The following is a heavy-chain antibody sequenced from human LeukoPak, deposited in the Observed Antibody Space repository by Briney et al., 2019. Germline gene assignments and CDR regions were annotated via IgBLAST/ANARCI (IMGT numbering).Heavy chain of an antibody. CDR2: ISGSGGST. V-gene: IGHV3-23*01. CDR1: GFTFSSYA. D-gene: IGHD3-22*01. J-gene: IGHJ4*02. Sequence: PGGSLRLSCAASGFTFSSYAMSWVRQAPGKGLEWVSAISGSGGSTYYADSVKGRFTISRDNSKNTLYLQMNSLRAEDTAVYYCVYPIGVVVITGNWGPGTLVTVSS. CDR3: VYPIGVVVITGN.